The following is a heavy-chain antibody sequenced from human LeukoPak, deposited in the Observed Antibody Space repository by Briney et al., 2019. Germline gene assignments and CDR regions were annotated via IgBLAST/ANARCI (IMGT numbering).Heavy chain of an antibody. J-gene: IGHJ3*02. CDR1: GGPISSGGYY. Sequence: SETLSLTCTVSGGPISSGGYYWSWIRQHPGKGLEWIGYIYYSGSTYYNPSLKSRVTISVDTSKNQFSLKLSSVTAADTAVYYCARAAWRGTNSRDAFDIWGLGTVVTVSS. CDR2: IYYSGST. CDR3: ARAAWRGTNSRDAFDI. V-gene: IGHV4-31*03. D-gene: IGHD4/OR15-4a*01.